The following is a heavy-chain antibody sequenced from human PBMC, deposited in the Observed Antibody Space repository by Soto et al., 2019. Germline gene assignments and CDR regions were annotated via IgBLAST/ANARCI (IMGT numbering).Heavy chain of an antibody. CDR1: GYSFSTNW. CDR3: ARPGYGGSLDY. D-gene: IGHD6-6*01. J-gene: IGHJ4*02. Sequence: GESLKISCKASGYSFSTNWICWVRQMPGKGLEWMGIIYPSDSDTKYSPSFQGQVTISADKSISTAYLQWSSLKASDTAMYYCARPGYGGSLDYWGQGTLVTVSS. CDR2: IYPSDSDT. V-gene: IGHV5-51*01.